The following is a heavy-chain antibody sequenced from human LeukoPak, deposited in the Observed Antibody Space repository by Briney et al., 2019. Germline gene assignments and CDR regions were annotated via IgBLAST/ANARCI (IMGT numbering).Heavy chain of an antibody. D-gene: IGHD6-6*01. CDR1: GGSISSGSYY. J-gene: IGHJ6*03. CDR3: ARTARQLVNYYYYMDV. Sequence: SETLSLTCTVSGGSISSGSYYWSWIRQPAGKGLEWIGRIYTSGSTNYNPSLKSRVTISVDTSKNQFSLKLSSVTAADTAVYYCARTARQLVNYYYYMDVWGKGTTVTVSS. CDR2: IYTSGST. V-gene: IGHV4-61*02.